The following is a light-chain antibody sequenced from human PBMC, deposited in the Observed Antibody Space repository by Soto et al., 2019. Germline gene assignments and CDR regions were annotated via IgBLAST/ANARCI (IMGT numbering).Light chain of an antibody. CDR1: SSDVGGYNY. V-gene: IGLV2-14*01. J-gene: IGLJ1*01. CDR2: EVR. CDR3: NSDTSLSTGV. Sequence: QSVLTQPASVSGSPGQSITISCTGTSSDVGGYNYVSWYQQHPGTAPKLIIYEVRNRPSGVSNRFSGSKSGNTASLSISGLQAEDAAYYYCNSDTSLSTGVFGTGTQLTVL.